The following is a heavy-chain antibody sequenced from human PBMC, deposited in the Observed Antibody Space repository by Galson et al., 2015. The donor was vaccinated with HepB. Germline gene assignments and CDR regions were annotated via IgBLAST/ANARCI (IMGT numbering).Heavy chain of an antibody. J-gene: IGHJ6*02. CDR2: ISSSGSTI. CDR1: GFTFSSYE. Sequence: SLRLSCAASGFTFSSYEMQWVRQAPGKGLEWVSYISSSGSTIHYADSVKGRFTISRDNAKNSLYLQMNSLRAEDTAVYYCARVGRYYYDMDVWGQGTTVTVSS. V-gene: IGHV3-48*03. CDR3: ARVGRYYYDMDV.